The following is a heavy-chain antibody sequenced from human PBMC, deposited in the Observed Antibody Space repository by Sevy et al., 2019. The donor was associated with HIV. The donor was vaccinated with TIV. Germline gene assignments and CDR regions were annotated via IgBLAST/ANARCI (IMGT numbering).Heavy chain of an antibody. CDR2: INPNSGGT. V-gene: IGHV1-2*02. CDR3: ASVRKTYYDFWSGYYILYYGMDV. D-gene: IGHD3-3*01. J-gene: IGHJ6*02. CDR1: GYTFTGYY. Sequence: ASVKVSCKASGYTFTGYYMHWVRQAPGQGLEWMGWINPNSGGTNYAQKFQGRVTMTRDTSISTAYMELSRLRSDDTAVYYCASVRKTYYDFWSGYYILYYGMDVWGQGTTVTVSS.